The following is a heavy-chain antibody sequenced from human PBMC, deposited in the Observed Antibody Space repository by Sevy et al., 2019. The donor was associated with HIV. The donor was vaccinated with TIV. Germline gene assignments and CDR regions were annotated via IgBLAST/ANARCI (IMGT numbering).Heavy chain of an antibody. CDR3: AGENARGRGYS. D-gene: IGHD3-3*02. J-gene: IGHJ4*02. Sequence: SETLSLTCTVSGGSITSLYWNWIRQPPGKGLEWIANIYYSGHINYNPSLKSRVTLSLDTSKNQFSLRLSSVTAADTAMYYCAGENARGRGYSWGQGTLVTVSS. CDR1: GGSITSLY. V-gene: IGHV4-59*08. CDR2: IYYSGHI.